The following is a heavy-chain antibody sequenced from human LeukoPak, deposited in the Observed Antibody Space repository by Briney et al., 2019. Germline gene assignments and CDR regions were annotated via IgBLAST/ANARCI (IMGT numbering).Heavy chain of an antibody. J-gene: IGHJ4*02. CDR2: IYYSGST. V-gene: IGHV4-59*01. Sequence: SETLSLTCTVSGGSISSYYWSWIRHPPGKGLEWIGYIYYSGSTNYNPSLKSRVTISVDASKNQFSLKLSSVTAADTAVYYCASYDILTGLDYWGQGTLVTVSS. CDR3: ASYDILTGLDY. D-gene: IGHD3-9*01. CDR1: GGSISSYY.